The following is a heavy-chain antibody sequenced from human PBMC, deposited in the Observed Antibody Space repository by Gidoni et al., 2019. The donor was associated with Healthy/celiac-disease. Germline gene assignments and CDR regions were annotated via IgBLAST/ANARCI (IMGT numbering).Heavy chain of an antibody. Sequence: QVQLVQSGAEVKKPGASVKVSCKASGYTFTGYYMHWVRQAPGQGLEWMGWINPNSGGTNYAQKFQGRVTMTRDTSISTAYMELSRLRSDDTAVYYCARAGTYYYDSSGYDLDYWGQGTLVTVSS. D-gene: IGHD3-22*01. CDR1: GYTFTGYY. CDR3: ARAGTYYYDSSGYDLDY. V-gene: IGHV1-2*02. CDR2: INPNSGGT. J-gene: IGHJ4*02.